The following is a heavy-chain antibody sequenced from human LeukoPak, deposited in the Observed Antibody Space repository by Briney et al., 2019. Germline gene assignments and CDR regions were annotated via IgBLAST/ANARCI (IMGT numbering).Heavy chain of an antibody. Sequence: ASVKVSCKASGGTFSSYAISWVRQAPGQGLEWMGRIIPILGIANYAQKFQGRVTMTRDTSISTAYMELSRLRSDDTAVYYCARERYCSGGSCYPSPTFDYWGQGTLVTVSS. D-gene: IGHD2-15*01. CDR3: ARERYCSGGSCYPSPTFDY. CDR2: IIPILGIA. J-gene: IGHJ4*02. V-gene: IGHV1-69*04. CDR1: GGTFSSYA.